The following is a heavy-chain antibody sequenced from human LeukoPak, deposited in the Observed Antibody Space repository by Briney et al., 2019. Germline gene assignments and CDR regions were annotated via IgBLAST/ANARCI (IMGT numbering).Heavy chain of an antibody. Sequence: PSVTPSLTCGVSGAFVISLFGIWIRHSPRTAGEGIGYISNRGSTGYNPSLRSRVTISVDAPKNEVSLNLRSVSAADTAVYYCAKDVSGTYFAFDVWGQGRTV. D-gene: IGHD1-26*01. CDR2: ISNRGST. CDR1: GAFVISLF. V-gene: IGHV4-59*02. CDR3: AKDVSGTYFAFDV. J-gene: IGHJ3*01.